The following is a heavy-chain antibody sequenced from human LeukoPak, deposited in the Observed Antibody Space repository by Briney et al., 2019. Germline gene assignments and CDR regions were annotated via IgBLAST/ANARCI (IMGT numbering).Heavy chain of an antibody. Sequence: ASVKVSCKASGYTFTGYYMHWVRQAPGQGLEWMGWINPDSGGTNFAQKFQGRVTMTRDTSISTAYTELSRLRSDDTAVYYCARGTTRWNYFDYWGQGTLVTVSS. D-gene: IGHD4-11*01. CDR3: ARGTTRWNYFDY. J-gene: IGHJ4*02. CDR2: INPDSGGT. V-gene: IGHV1-2*02. CDR1: GYTFTGYY.